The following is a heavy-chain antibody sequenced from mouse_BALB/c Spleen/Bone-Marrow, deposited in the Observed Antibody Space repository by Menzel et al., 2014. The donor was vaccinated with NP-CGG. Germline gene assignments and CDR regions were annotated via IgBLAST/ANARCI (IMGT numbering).Heavy chain of an antibody. CDR2: ILPGSGST. CDR1: GCTFSSYW. V-gene: IGHV1-9*01. J-gene: IGHJ1*01. Sequence: QVQLQQSGAELMKPGASVKISCKATGCTFSSYWIEWVKQRPGHGLEWIGEILPGSGSTNYNEKFKGKATFTADTSSNTAYMQLSSLTSEDSAVYYCAREGGLWYFDVWGAGTTVTVSS. D-gene: IGHD3-3*01. CDR3: AREGGLWYFDV.